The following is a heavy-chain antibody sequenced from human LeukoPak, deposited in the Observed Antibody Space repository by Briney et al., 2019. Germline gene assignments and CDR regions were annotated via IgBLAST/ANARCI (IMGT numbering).Heavy chain of an antibody. CDR3: ARGGFYDILTGYQLGY. D-gene: IGHD3-9*01. CDR1: GYTFTSYD. J-gene: IGHJ4*02. CDR2: MNPNSGNT. V-gene: IGHV1-8*01. Sequence: ASVKVSCKASGYTFTSYDINWVRQATGQGLEWMGWMNPNSGNTGYAQKFQGRVTMTRNTSISTAYMELSSLRSEDTAVYYCARGGFYDILTGYQLGYWGQGTLVTVSS.